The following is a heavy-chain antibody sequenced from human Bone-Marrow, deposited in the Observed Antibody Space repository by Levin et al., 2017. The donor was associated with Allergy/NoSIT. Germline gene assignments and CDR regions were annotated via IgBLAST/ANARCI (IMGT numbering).Heavy chain of an antibody. D-gene: IGHD6-19*01. V-gene: IGHV4-38-2*01. CDR1: GYSISSGYY. Sequence: SQTLSLTCAVSGYSISSGYYWGWIRQPPGKGLEWIGSIYHSGSTYYNPSLKSRVTISVDTSKNQFSLKLSSVTAADTAVYYCARVSSAVAVNFDYWGQGTLVTVSS. CDR3: ARVSSAVAVNFDY. J-gene: IGHJ4*02. CDR2: IYHSGST.